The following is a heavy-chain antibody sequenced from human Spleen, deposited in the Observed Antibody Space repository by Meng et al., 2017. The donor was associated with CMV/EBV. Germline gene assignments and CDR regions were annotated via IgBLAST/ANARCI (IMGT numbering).Heavy chain of an antibody. D-gene: IGHD1-1*01. Sequence: WGSLRLSCSVSGDSISNYYWSWIRQPPGKGLEWIGYVYYTGNTKYNPSLKSRVTISIDTSKNQYSLQLSSVTAADTALYYCARTTGTTGTFSFDNWGQGTPVTVSS. V-gene: IGHV4-59*01. CDR3: ARTTGTTGTFSFDN. J-gene: IGHJ4*02. CDR2: VYYTGNT. CDR1: GDSISNYY.